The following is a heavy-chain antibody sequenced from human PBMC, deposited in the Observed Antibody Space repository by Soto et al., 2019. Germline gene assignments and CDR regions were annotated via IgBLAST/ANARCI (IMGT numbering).Heavy chain of an antibody. CDR1: GFTFSNYG. Sequence: GGSLRLSCAASGFTFSNYGMHWVRQAPGKGLEWVAVMSYDGSNKYYADSVKGRFIISRDNSKNTLYLQMNSLRAEDTAVYYCAKDRDYGDYPYYFDYWGQGTLVTVSS. CDR2: MSYDGSNK. D-gene: IGHD4-17*01. J-gene: IGHJ4*02. V-gene: IGHV3-30*18. CDR3: AKDRDYGDYPYYFDY.